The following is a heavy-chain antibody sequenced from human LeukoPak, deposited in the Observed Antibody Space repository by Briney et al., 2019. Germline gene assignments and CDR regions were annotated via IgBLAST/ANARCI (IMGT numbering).Heavy chain of an antibody. CDR3: ARDRLLWFGEFPGY. Sequence: GTSLRLSCAASGITFSSFGMHWVRQAPGKGLEWVAFIWYDGSNKFYADSVKGRFTISRDNSKNTLYLQMNSLRVEDTAVYYCARDRLLWFGEFPGYWGQGTLVTVSS. CDR2: IWYDGSNK. J-gene: IGHJ4*02. D-gene: IGHD3-10*01. CDR1: GITFSSFG. V-gene: IGHV3-33*01.